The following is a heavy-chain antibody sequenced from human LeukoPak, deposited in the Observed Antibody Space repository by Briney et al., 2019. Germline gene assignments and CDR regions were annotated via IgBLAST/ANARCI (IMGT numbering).Heavy chain of an antibody. D-gene: IGHD1-26*01. CDR3: ARDQRGSYYGFFDY. V-gene: IGHV3-48*03. CDR1: GFTFSSYE. CDR2: ISSSGSTT. Sequence: PGGSLRLSCAASGFTFSSYEMTWVRQAPGKGLEWVSYISSSGSTTHYADSVKGRFTFSRDNAKNSLYLQMNSLRAEDTAVYYCARDQRGSYYGFFDYWGKGTLVTVSS. J-gene: IGHJ4*02.